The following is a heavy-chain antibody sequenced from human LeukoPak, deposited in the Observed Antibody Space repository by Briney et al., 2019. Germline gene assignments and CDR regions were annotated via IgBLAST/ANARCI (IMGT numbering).Heavy chain of an antibody. CDR1: GGSFSGYY. CDR2: INHSGST. Sequence: PSETLSLTCAVYGGSFSGYYWSWIRQPPGKGLEWIGEINHSGSTNYNPSLKSRVTISVDTSKNQFSLKLSSVTAADTAVYYCARLRGYYGSGSYSYWGQGTLVTVSS. D-gene: IGHD3-10*01. CDR3: ARLRGYYGSGSYSY. J-gene: IGHJ4*02. V-gene: IGHV4-34*01.